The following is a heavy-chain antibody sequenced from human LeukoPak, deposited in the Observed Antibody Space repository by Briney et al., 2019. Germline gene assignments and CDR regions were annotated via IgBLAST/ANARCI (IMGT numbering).Heavy chain of an antibody. CDR2: SDPEDGET. D-gene: IGHD3-3*01. CDR1: GYTLTELS. CDR3: ATASFYDFWSGYSFDY. J-gene: IGHJ4*02. V-gene: IGHV1-24*01. Sequence: ASVKVSCKVSGYTLTELSMHWVRQAPGKGLEWMGGSDPEDGETIYAQKFQGRVTMTEDTSTDTAYMELSSLRSEDTAVYYCATASFYDFWSGYSFDYWGQGTLVTVSS.